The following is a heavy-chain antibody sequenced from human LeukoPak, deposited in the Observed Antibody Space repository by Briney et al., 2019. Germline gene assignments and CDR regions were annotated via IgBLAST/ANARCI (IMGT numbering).Heavy chain of an antibody. Sequence: ASVKVSCKASGYTFTRYGISWVRQAPGQGLEWMGWISAYNGNTNYAQKLQGRVTMTTDTSTSTAYMELRSLRSDDTAVYYCARDNAATVVTDFDYWGQGTLVTVSS. V-gene: IGHV1-18*01. CDR1: GYTFTRYG. CDR2: ISAYNGNT. J-gene: IGHJ4*02. D-gene: IGHD4-23*01. CDR3: ARDNAATVVTDFDY.